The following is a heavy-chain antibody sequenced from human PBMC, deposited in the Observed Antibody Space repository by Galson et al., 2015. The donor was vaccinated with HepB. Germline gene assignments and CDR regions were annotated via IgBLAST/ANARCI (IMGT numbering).Heavy chain of an antibody. V-gene: IGHV1-18*01. D-gene: IGHD1-7*01. J-gene: IGHJ5*02. Sequence: SVKVSCKASGHSFTTYGFTWVRQAPGQGLEWMGWISADNGHTDYAQKLQGRVTMTTNTSTTTAYMELRNLRSDDTAVYYCAAVKWNYGVADGTWFDPWGQGTLVTVSS. CDR3: AAVKWNYGVADGTWFDP. CDR2: ISADNGHT. CDR1: GHSFTTYG.